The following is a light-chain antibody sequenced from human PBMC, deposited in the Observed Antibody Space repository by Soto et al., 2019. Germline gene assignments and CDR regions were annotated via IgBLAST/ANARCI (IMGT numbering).Light chain of an antibody. CDR1: QTIRSW. V-gene: IGKV1-5*01. CDR3: QQYNSYLYT. CDR2: DAS. J-gene: IGKJ2*01. Sequence: VPVPQSASTLSASVGDIVTITCRASQTIRSWLAWYQQKPGQAPKLLIYDASSLESGVPSRFSGRGSGTEFTLTISSLQPGDFATYYCQQYNSYLYTCGQGTKVDI.